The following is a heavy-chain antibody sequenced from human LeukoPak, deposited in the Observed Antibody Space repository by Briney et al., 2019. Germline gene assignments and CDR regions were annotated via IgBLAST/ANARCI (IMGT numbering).Heavy chain of an antibody. CDR1: GFTFSSYA. V-gene: IGHV3-23*01. CDR3: AKDGYYYGSGSWADY. J-gene: IGHJ4*02. CDR2: IRGSGGSR. Sequence: VGSLRLSCVAPGFTFSSYAMSCVRPAPRKGLGWVSAIRGSGGSRYYADSVNGRFTISGDNSKNTLYLQMNSLRAEDTAVYYCAKDGYYYGSGSWADYWGQGTLVTVSS. D-gene: IGHD3-10*01.